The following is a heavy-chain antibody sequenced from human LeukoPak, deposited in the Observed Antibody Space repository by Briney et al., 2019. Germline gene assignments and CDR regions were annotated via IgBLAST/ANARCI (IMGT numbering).Heavy chain of an antibody. CDR3: ARVDDSVGRVDY. Sequence: PSETLSLTCTVSGGSISSYYWSWIRQPAGKGLEWIGRIYTSGSTNYNPSLKSRVTMSVDTSKNQFSLKLNSMTAADTAVYYCARVDDSVGRVDYWGQGTLVTVSS. V-gene: IGHV4-4*07. D-gene: IGHD2-15*01. CDR1: GGSISSYY. J-gene: IGHJ4*02. CDR2: IYTSGST.